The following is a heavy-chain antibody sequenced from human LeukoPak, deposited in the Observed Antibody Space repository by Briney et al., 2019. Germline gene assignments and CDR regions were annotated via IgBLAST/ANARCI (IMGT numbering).Heavy chain of an antibody. D-gene: IGHD3-10*01. CDR2: ISSSGSTI. CDR1: GFTFSDYY. V-gene: IGHV3-11*04. CDR3: ARGSTGYYYGSGSLAPHY. J-gene: IGHJ4*02. Sequence: PGGSLRLSCAASGFTFSDYYMSWIRQAPGKGLEWVSYISSSGSTIYYADSVKGRFAISRDNSKNTLYLQMNSLRAEDTAVYYCARGSTGYYYGSGSLAPHYWGQGTLVTVSS.